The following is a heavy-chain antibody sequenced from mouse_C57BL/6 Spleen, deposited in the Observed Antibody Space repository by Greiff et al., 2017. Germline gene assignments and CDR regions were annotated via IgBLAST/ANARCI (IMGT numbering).Heavy chain of an antibody. CDR3: ARWGYYGSFEDAMDD. Sequence: EVQLQQSGPELVKPGASVKIPCKASGYTFTDYNMDWVKQSHGTSLEWIGDINPNNGGTIYNQKFTGKATLTVDKASSTAYMERRSLTSEDTAVYCCARWGYYGSFEDAMDDWGQGTSVTVSA. J-gene: IGHJ4*01. CDR1: GYTFTDYN. V-gene: IGHV1-18*01. CDR2: INPNNGGT. D-gene: IGHD1-1*01.